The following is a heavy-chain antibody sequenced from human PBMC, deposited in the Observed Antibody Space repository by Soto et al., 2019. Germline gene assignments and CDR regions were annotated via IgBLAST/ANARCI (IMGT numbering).Heavy chain of an antibody. V-gene: IGHV4-59*01. CDR3: ARNLDGYNPYSFDY. CDR1: GGSISTYY. D-gene: IGHD5-12*01. J-gene: IGHJ4*01. Sequence: PSETLSLTCTVSGGSISTYYWSWIRQPPGKGLEWIGYIYYSGSTNYNPSLKSRVTISVDTSKNQFSLKLSSVTAADTAVYYCARNLDGYNPYSFDYWGHGTLVTVSS. CDR2: IYYSGST.